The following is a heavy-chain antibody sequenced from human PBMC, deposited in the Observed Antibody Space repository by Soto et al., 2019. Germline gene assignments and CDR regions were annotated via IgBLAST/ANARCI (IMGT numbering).Heavy chain of an antibody. CDR1: GFTFSNTW. CDR3: TSDIYPQSFVDIYDI. V-gene: IGHV3-15*07. D-gene: IGHD3-9*01. J-gene: IGHJ3*02. Sequence: EHLVESGGGLVKPGGSLTLSCAASGFTFSNTWLNWVRQAPGKGLEWVGRIKRNADGATTDYAASVTGRFTISRDDSQNTLSVQMNSLKVEDTAVYFCTSDIYPQSFVDIYDIWGQGTRVTVSS. CDR2: IKRNADGATT.